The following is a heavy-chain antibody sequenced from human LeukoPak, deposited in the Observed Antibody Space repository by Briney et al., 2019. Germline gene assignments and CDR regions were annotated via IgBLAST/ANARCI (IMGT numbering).Heavy chain of an antibody. CDR3: ARASKGYCRSANRPAAFEI. CDR1: GGSISSYY. J-gene: IGHJ3*02. D-gene: IGHD2-2*01. CDR2: IYYSGNT. Sequence: SGPTLVKPSETLSLTCTVSGGSISSYYWSWIRQPPGKGLEWVGYIYYSGNTNYNPSLKSRVTISVDTSKNQFSLKLSSVAAADTAVYYSARASKGYCRSANRPAAFEIWGQGTMVTVSS. V-gene: IGHV4-59*01.